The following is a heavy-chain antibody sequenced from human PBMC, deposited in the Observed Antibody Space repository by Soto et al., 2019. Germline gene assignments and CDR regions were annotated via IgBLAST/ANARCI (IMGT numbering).Heavy chain of an antibody. J-gene: IGHJ2*01. CDR3: ARTKYDSSAYYYWYLGL. CDR2: IIPIFGTA. CDR1: EDTFRNYA. D-gene: IGHD3-22*01. Sequence: QVELVQSGAEVKKPGSSVKVSCQASEDTFRNYAISWVRQAPGQGLEWMGGIIPIFGTANYAQKFKGRVTITADTSANTVYLELSSMRSEDTAVYYCARTKYDSSAYYYWYLGLWGRGTLVTVSS. V-gene: IGHV1-69*06.